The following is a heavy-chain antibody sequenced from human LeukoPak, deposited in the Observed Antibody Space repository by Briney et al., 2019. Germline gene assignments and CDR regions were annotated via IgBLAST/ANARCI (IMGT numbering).Heavy chain of an antibody. CDR3: ARVHSGSYYADYHYYMDV. D-gene: IGHD1-26*01. CDR2: IYYSGST. Sequence: MASETLSLTCTVSGVSISSYYWSWIRQPPGKGLEWIGYIYYSGSTNYNPSLKSRVTISVDTSKNQFSLKLSSVTAADTAAYYCARVHSGSYYADYHYYMDVWGKGPRSPSP. CDR1: GVSISSYY. J-gene: IGHJ6*03. V-gene: IGHV4-59*01.